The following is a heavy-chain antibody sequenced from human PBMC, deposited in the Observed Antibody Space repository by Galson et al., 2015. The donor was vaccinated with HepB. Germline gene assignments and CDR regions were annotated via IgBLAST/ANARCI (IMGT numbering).Heavy chain of an antibody. CDR3: AGAYCSSTSCQYYYYYGMDV. D-gene: IGHD2-2*01. Sequence: SVKVSCKASGYTFTSYGISWVRQAPGQGLEWMGWISAYNGNTNYAQKLQGRVTMTTDTSTSTAYMELSSLRSEDTAVYYCAGAYCSSTSCQYYYYYGMDVWGQGTTVTVSS. V-gene: IGHV1-18*04. CDR2: ISAYNGNT. CDR1: GYTFTSYG. J-gene: IGHJ6*02.